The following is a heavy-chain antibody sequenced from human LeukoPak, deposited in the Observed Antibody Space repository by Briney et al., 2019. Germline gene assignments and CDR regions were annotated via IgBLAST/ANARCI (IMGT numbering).Heavy chain of an antibody. CDR2: IYYSGST. V-gene: IGHV4-59*01. CDR1: GXSISSYY. D-gene: IGHD5-24*01. J-gene: IGHJ4*02. CDR3: ARDRGGGGYNDYYFDY. Sequence: SETLSLTCTVSGXSISSYYWSWIRQPPGKGLEWIGYIYYSGSTNYNPSLKSRVTISVDTSKNQFSLKLSSVTAADTAVYYCARDRGGGGYNDYYFDYWGQGTLVTVSS.